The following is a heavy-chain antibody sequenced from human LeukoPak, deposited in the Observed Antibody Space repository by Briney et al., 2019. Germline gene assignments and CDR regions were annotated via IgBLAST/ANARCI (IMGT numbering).Heavy chain of an antibody. CDR3: ARVRPYSSSWNFDY. CDR2: IYYSGST. D-gene: IGHD6-13*01. CDR1: GGSISSYY. J-gene: IGHJ4*02. Sequence: PSETLSLTCTVSGGSISSYYWSWIRQPPGKGLEWIGYIYYSGSTNYNPSLKSRVTISVDTSKNQFSLKLSSVTAADTAVYYCARVRPYSSSWNFDYWGQGTLVTVSS. V-gene: IGHV4-59*01.